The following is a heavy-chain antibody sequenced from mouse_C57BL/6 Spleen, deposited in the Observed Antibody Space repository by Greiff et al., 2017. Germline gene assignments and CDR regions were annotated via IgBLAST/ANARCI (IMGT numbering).Heavy chain of an antibody. CDR3: PRSYYALPFGV. J-gene: IGHJ1*03. D-gene: IGHD1-1*01. CDR2: IDPSDIYT. CDR1: GYTFTSYW. Sequence: QVQLQQPGAERGMPGASVKLSCKASGYTFTSYWMHWVKQRPGQGLEWIGEIDPSDIYTNYNQKFKGTSTLTVDKSSSTAYMQLSSLTSEDSAVYDCPRSYYALPFGVCGTVTPATISS. V-gene: IGHV1-69*01.